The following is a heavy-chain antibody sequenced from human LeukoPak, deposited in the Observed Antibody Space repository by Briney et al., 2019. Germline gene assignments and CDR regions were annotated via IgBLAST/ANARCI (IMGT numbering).Heavy chain of an antibody. CDR3: ARGFTYYYDSSGRGGAFDI. J-gene: IGHJ3*02. CDR2: INHSGST. Sequence: SETLSLTCAVYGGSFSGYYWSWIRQPPGKGLEWIGEINHSGSTNYNPSLKSRVTISVDTSKNQFSLKLSSVTAADTAVYYCARGFTYYYDSSGRGGAFDIWGQGTMVTVSS. CDR1: GGSFSGYY. D-gene: IGHD3-22*01. V-gene: IGHV4-34*01.